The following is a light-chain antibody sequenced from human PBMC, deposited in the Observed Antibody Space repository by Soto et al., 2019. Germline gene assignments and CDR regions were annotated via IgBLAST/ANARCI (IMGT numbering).Light chain of an antibody. CDR1: QDISNY. J-gene: IGKJ4*01. CDR2: DAS. CDR3: QQYDNLPLT. Sequence: DIQMTQSPSSLSASVGDRVTITCQASQDISNYLNWYQQKPGKAPKLLIYDASNLETGVPSRFSGSGPGTDFSFTISSLQPEDTTTYYCQQYDNLPLTFGGGTKAEI. V-gene: IGKV1-33*01.